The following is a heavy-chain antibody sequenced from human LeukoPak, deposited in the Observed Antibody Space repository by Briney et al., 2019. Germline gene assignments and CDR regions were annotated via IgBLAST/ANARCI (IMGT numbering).Heavy chain of an antibody. CDR3: ARGLWVYYDSSGYYYPDAFDI. CDR1: GGSFSGYY. CDR2: INHSGST. J-gene: IGHJ3*02. D-gene: IGHD3-22*01. V-gene: IGHV4-34*01. Sequence: SETLSLTCAVYGGSFSGYYWSWIRQPPGKGLEWIGEINHSGSTNYNPSLKSRVTISVDTSKNQFSLKLSSVTAADTAVYYCARGLWVYYDSSGYYYPDAFDIWGQGTMVTVSS.